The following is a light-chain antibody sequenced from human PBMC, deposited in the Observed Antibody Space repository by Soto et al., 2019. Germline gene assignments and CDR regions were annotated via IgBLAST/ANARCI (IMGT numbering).Light chain of an antibody. V-gene: IGKV3-20*01. CDR1: QSVSSSY. CDR2: GAS. Sequence: EIVLTQSPGTLSLSPGERATLSCRASQSVSSSYLAWYQQKPGQAPRLLIYGASSRATGIPDRFSGSGSGTDFTLTISILEPEDVAVYYCQQYGSSPPLTFGGGTKVEIK. J-gene: IGKJ4*01. CDR3: QQYGSSPPLT.